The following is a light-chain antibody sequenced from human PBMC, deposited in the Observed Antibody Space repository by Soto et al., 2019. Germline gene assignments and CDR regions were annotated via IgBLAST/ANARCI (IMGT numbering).Light chain of an antibody. J-gene: IGLJ3*02. Sequence: QSALTQPASVSGSPGQSITISCTGTSSDVGAYNHVSWYQQHPGKVPKVMIYEVNNRPSGVSNRFSASKSGNTASLTISGLQAEDEATYYCSSFTSGGTWVFGGGTKVPVL. CDR2: EVN. CDR3: SSFTSGGTWV. V-gene: IGLV2-14*03. CDR1: SSDVGAYNH.